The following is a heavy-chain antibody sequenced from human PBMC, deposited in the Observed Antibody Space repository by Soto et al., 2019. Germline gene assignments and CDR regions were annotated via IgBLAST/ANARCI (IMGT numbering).Heavy chain of an antibody. J-gene: IGHJ4*02. Sequence: QVQLQQWGAGLLKPSETLSLTCAVYGGSFSGYYWSWIRQPPGKGLEWIGEINHSGSTNYNPSLKNRVTISVDTSKNQFSLKLSSVTAADTAVYYCARSKPVLLWFGESPYFDYWGQGTLVTVSS. D-gene: IGHD3-10*01. V-gene: IGHV4-34*01. CDR3: ARSKPVLLWFGESPYFDY. CDR1: GGSFSGYY. CDR2: INHSGST.